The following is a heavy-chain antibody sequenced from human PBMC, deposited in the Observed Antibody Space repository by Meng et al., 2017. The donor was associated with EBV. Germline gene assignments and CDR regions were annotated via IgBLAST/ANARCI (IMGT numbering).Heavy chain of an antibody. D-gene: IGHD1-1*01. J-gene: IGHJ4*02. CDR3: ARGVEENGSHYPFDS. CDR2: INTYSGKA. V-gene: IGHV7-4-1*02. CDR1: GYTFRNYA. Sequence: VQLVEAWSGSKGPAASVKVSCKASGYTFRNYAINWMRQVPGQGLEWMGWINTYSGKATFAQGFTGRFVFSLDTPVTTAHLQISGLKTEDSAVYYCARGVEENGSHYPFDSWGQGTLVTVSS.